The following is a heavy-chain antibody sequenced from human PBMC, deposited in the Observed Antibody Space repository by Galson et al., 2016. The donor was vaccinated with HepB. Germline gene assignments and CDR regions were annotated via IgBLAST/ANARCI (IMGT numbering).Heavy chain of an antibody. V-gene: IGHV2-70*11. D-gene: IGHD2-2*01. J-gene: IGHJ4*02. CDR1: GFSLSTGGMG. CDR3: ARIQTAYCSSTSCYALDF. Sequence: PALVKPTQTLTLTCTFSGFSLSTGGMGLSWIRQPPGKALEWLARIDWADGKYYSTPLKTRLTISKDTSKNQVVLRMTNMDPVDTATYYCARIQTAYCSSTSCYALDFWGQGTLVTASS. CDR2: IDWADGK.